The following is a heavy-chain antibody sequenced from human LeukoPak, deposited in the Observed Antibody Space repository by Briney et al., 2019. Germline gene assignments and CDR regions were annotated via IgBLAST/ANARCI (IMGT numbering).Heavy chain of an antibody. Sequence: PGGSLRLSCAASGFTFSSYGMHWVRQAPGKGLEWVAVIWYDGSNKYYADSVKGRFTISRDNSKNTLYLQMNSLRAEDTAVYYCARSMGYSYGHVDYWGQGTLVTVSS. CDR3: ARSMGYSYGHVDY. CDR1: GFTFSSYG. CDR2: IWYDGSNK. D-gene: IGHD5-18*01. J-gene: IGHJ4*02. V-gene: IGHV3-33*01.